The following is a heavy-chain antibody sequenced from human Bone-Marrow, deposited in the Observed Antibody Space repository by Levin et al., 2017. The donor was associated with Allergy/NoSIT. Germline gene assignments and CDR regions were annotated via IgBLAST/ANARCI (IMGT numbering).Heavy chain of an antibody. J-gene: IGHJ4*02. Sequence: SETLSLTCTVSGDSVSSGSYYWSWIRQPPGKGLEWIGYIYYSGSTNYNPSLKSRVTISIDTSKNQFSLKLSSVTAADTAVYYCARGGYCSSASCYAPTGHWGQGTLVTVSS. V-gene: IGHV4-61*01. D-gene: IGHD2-2*03. CDR2: IYYSGST. CDR1: GDSVSSGSYY. CDR3: ARGGYCSSASCYAPTGH.